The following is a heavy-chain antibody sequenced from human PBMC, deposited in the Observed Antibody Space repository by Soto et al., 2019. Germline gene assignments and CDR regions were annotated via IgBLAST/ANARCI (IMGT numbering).Heavy chain of an antibody. V-gene: IGHV4-59*08. D-gene: IGHD5-18*01. J-gene: IGHJ6*02. CDR2: VHDSWGA. Sequence: SETLSLTSTVSGGSMRGYYWSWIRLPPGKPMEWIGYVHDSWGAAYNPSLRSRVAISLDTSKSQFSLSLTSVSATDTAMYYCVRQGYGPLHGLVDVWGQGTTVTVSS. CDR3: VRQGYGPLHGLVDV. CDR1: GGSMRGYY.